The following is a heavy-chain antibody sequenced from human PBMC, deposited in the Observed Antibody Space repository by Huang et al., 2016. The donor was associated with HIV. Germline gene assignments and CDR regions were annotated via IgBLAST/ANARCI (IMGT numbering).Heavy chain of an antibody. CDR2: IKQDENEK. Sequence: VESGGRSVQPGGSLKLSCVGSTFTFGAYWMSWVRQPPGKGLEWVANIKQDENEKYYFDSVKGRFNIARDNARKVLFLEMDDLRVEDTAIYFCATKTAGMDIWGQGTTVTVSS. CDR3: ATKTAGMDI. J-gene: IGHJ6*02. CDR1: TFTFGAYW. D-gene: IGHD1-7*01. V-gene: IGHV3-7*01.